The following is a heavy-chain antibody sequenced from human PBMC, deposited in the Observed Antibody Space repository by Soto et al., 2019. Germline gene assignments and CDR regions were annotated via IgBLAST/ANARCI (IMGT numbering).Heavy chain of an antibody. Sequence: ASVKVSCKASGGTFSSYAISCVRQAPGQGLEWMGGIIPIFGTANYAQKFQGRVTITADESTSTAYMELSSLRSEDTAVYYCARARIPLYGMDVWGQGTTVTVSS. CDR2: IIPIFGTA. D-gene: IGHD2-21*01. V-gene: IGHV1-69*13. CDR3: ARARIPLYGMDV. CDR1: GGTFSSYA. J-gene: IGHJ6*02.